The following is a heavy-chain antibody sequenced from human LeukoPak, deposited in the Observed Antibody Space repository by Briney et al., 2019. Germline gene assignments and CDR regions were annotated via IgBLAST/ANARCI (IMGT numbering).Heavy chain of an antibody. Sequence: PGGSLRLSCAASGFTFRSYDMSWVRQAPGKGLEWVSSISSSSSYIYYTDSVKGRFTISRDNAKNSLYLQMNSLRVEDTALYYCARPAIFGVVIGSHDAFDIWGQGTMVTVSS. CDR3: ARPAIFGVVIGSHDAFDI. J-gene: IGHJ3*02. CDR2: ISSSSSYI. V-gene: IGHV3-21*01. D-gene: IGHD3-3*01. CDR1: GFTFRSYD.